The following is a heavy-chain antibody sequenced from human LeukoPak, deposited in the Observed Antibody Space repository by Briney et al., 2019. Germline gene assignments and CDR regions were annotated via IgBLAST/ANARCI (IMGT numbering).Heavy chain of an antibody. J-gene: IGHJ6*02. CDR2: ISYDGSNK. D-gene: IGHD3-22*01. CDR1: GFTFSSYG. V-gene: IGHV3-30*18. CDR3: AKDTVGPDSSGVYGMDV. Sequence: QSGGSLRLSCAASGFTFSSYGTHWVRQAPGKGLEWVAVISYDGSNKCYADSVKGRFTISRDNSKNTLYLQMNSLRAEDTAVYYCAKDTVGPDSSGVYGMDVWGQGTTVTVSS.